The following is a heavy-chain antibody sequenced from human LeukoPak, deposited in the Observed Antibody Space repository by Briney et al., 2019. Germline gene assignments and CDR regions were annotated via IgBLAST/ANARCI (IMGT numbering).Heavy chain of an antibody. V-gene: IGHV4-59*01. D-gene: IGHD4-11*01. CDR1: GGSISSYY. J-gene: IGHJ5*02. CDR3: ARETRDLFDP. CDR2: IYYSGST. Sequence: PSETLSLTCTVSGGSISSYYWSWIRQPPGKGLEWIGYIYYSGSTNYNPSLKSRVTISVDTSKNQFSLKLSSVTAADTAVYYCARETRDLFDPWGQGTLVTVSS.